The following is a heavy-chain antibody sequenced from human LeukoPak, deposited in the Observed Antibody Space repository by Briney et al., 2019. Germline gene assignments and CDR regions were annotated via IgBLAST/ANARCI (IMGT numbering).Heavy chain of an antibody. J-gene: IGHJ4*02. CDR3: ARGLYCSGGSCYSGLGW. Sequence: PSETLSLTCTVSGGSISSYYWSWIRQPPGKGLEWIGYIYHSGSTNYNPSLKSRVTISVDTSKNQFSLKLSSVTAADTAVYYCARGLYCSGGSCYSGLGWWGQGTLVTVSS. CDR2: IYHSGST. CDR1: GGSISSYY. V-gene: IGHV4-59*01. D-gene: IGHD2-15*01.